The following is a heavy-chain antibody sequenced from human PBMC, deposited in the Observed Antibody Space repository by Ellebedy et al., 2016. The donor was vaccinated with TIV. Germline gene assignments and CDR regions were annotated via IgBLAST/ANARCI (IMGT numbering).Heavy chain of an antibody. J-gene: IGHJ3*02. D-gene: IGHD3-22*01. V-gene: IGHV5-51*01. CDR2: IYPGDSDT. CDR1: GYSFTSYW. Sequence: GESLKISXKGSGYSFTSYWIGWVRQMPGKGLEWMGIIYPGDSDTRYSPSFQGQVTISADKSISTAYLQWSSLKASDTAMYYCARRGDSSGYYDAFDIWGQGTMVTVSS. CDR3: ARRGDSSGYYDAFDI.